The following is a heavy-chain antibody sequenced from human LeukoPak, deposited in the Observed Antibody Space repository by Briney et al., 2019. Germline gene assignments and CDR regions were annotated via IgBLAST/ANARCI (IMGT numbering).Heavy chain of an antibody. J-gene: IGHJ4*02. CDR1: GFTFSSYA. CDR2: IWYDGSNK. CDR3: ARDFDYGGSYFDY. V-gene: IGHV3-33*01. D-gene: IGHD4-23*01. Sequence: GGSLRLSCAASGFTFSSYAMHWVRQAPGKGLEWVAVIWYDGSNKYYADSVKGRFTISRDNSKNTLYLQMNSLRAEDTAVYYCARDFDYGGSYFDYWGQGTLVTVSS.